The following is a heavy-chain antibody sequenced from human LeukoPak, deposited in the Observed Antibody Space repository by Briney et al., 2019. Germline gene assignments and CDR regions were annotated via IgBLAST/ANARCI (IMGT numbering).Heavy chain of an antibody. V-gene: IGHV1-46*01. CDR3: AREFSSSCLDF. CDR1: GFTFAGYY. D-gene: IGHD2-2*01. Sequence: GASVKVSCKASGFTFAGYYMHWVRQAPGQALEWIGIINPRGDSTSYAQNFQGRVSMTKDTSSSTLFMELRSLRSEDTAVYYCAREFSSSCLDFWGLGPWSPSPQ. J-gene: IGHJ4*02. CDR2: INPRGDST.